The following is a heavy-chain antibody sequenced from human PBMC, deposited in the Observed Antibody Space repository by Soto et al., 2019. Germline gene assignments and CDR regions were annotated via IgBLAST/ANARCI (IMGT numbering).Heavy chain of an antibody. Sequence: GGSLRLSCAASGFTFSSYWTHWVRQAPGKGLVWVSRINSDGSSTSYADSVKGRFTISRDNAKNTLYLQMNSLRAEDTAVYYCARDPGGYCSSTSCYPHDAFDIWGQGTMVTVSS. J-gene: IGHJ3*02. CDR3: ARDPGGYCSSTSCYPHDAFDI. CDR2: INSDGSST. CDR1: GFTFSSYW. D-gene: IGHD2-2*01. V-gene: IGHV3-74*01.